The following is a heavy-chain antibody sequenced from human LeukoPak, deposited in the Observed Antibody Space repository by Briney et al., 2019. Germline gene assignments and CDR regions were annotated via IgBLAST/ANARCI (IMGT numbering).Heavy chain of an antibody. J-gene: IGHJ4*02. V-gene: IGHV1-18*01. Sequence: ASVKVSCKASGYTFTSYGISWVRQAPGQGPEWMGWISAYNGNTNYAQKLQGRVTMTTDTSTSTAYMELRSLRSDDTAVYYCARSDRIAVSHGFDYWGQGTLVTVSS. CDR3: ARSDRIAVSHGFDY. CDR2: ISAYNGNT. CDR1: GYTFTSYG. D-gene: IGHD6-19*01.